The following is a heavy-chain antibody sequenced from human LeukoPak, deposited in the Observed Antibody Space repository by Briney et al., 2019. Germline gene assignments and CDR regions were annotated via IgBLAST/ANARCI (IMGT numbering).Heavy chain of an antibody. CDR3: AKDDGRKELVFLVLRSTDY. J-gene: IGHJ4*02. Sequence: PEGSLRVSCAASGFTFSCYGMHWVRQAPGKGLEWVAFIRYDGSNKYYADSVKGRFTISRDTSKNTLYLQMKSLRAEETAVYYCAKDDGRKELVFLVLRSTDYWGQGTLVTVSS. V-gene: IGHV3-30*02. CDR1: GFTFSCYG. D-gene: IGHD6-6*01. CDR2: IRYDGSNK.